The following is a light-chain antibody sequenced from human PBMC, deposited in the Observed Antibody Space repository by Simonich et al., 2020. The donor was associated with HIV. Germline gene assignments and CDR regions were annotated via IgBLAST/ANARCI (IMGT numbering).Light chain of an antibody. CDR2: LNSYGSH. CDR3: QTWGTGIHV. J-gene: IGLJ3*02. CDR1: RGHSSYA. Sequence: QLVLTQSPSASASLGASVKLTCTLSRGHSSYAIAWLQQQPEKGPRYLMKLNSYGSHSKGDGIPDRFSGSSSGAERYLTISSLQSEDEADYYCQTWGTGIHVFGGGTKLTVL. V-gene: IGLV4-69*01.